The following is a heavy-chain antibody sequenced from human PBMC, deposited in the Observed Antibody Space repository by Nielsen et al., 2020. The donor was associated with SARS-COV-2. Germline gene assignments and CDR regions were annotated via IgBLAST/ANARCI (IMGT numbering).Heavy chain of an antibody. V-gene: IGHV3-30*04. D-gene: IGHD6-13*01. J-gene: IGHJ1*01. CDR2: ISYDGSMK. CDR3: ARGPEQQLVPEFFQH. Sequence: GGSLRLSCAVSGFTFRNYAIHWVRQAPGKGLEWVAVISYDGSMKYYADSVKGRFTISRDNSKNTLYLQMNSLRAEDTAVYYCARGPEQQLVPEFFQHWGQGTLVSVSS. CDR1: GFTFRNYA.